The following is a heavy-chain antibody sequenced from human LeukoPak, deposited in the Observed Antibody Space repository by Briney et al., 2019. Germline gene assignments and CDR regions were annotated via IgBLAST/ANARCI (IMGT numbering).Heavy chain of an antibody. Sequence: GASVKVSCKASGYTFTTYGISWVRQAPGQGPEWMGWISPYNGNTNYEQKLQDRFTMTTDTSTNTAYMELRSLRSDDTAVYYCARRMGSGSVNFDYWGQGTQVTVSS. D-gene: IGHD3-10*01. CDR2: ISPYNGNT. V-gene: IGHV1-18*01. J-gene: IGHJ4*02. CDR3: ARRMGSGSVNFDY. CDR1: GYTFTTYG.